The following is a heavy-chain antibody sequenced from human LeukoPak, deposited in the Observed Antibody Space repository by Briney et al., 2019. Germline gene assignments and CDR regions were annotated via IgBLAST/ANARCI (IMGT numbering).Heavy chain of an antibody. CDR3: ARGNYCSGGSCYSAPFDY. Sequence: GGSLRLSCAASGFTFSSYGMSWVRQAPGKGLEWVSAISGSGGSTYYADSVKGRFTISRDNSKNTLYLQMNSLRAEDTAVYYCARGNYCSGGSCYSAPFDYWGQGTLVTVSS. CDR1: GFTFSSYG. J-gene: IGHJ4*02. V-gene: IGHV3-23*01. CDR2: ISGSGGST. D-gene: IGHD2-15*01.